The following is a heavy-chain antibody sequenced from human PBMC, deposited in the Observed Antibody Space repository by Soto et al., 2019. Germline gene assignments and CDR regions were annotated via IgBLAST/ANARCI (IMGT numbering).Heavy chain of an antibody. CDR3: AKGPKSLRNFDWLPDDY. D-gene: IGHD3-9*01. CDR1: GFTFSNAW. J-gene: IGHJ4*02. CDR2: IKSKTDGGST. V-gene: IGHV3-15*01. Sequence: NPGGSLRLSCAASGFTFSNAWMSWVRQAPGKGLEWVGRIKSKTDGGSTYYADSVKGRFTISRDNSKNTLYLQMNSLRAEDTAVYYCAKGPKSLRNFDWLPDDYWGQGTLVTVSS.